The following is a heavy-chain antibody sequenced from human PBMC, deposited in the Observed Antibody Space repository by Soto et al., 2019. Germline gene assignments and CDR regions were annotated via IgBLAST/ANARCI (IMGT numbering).Heavy chain of an antibody. CDR1: GGSISSYY. Sequence: QVQLQESGPGLVKPSETLSLTCTVSGGSISSYYWSWIRQPSGKGLEWIGYIYYSGSTNYNPSLKSRVTISVDTSKHQFSLKLSSVTAADTAVYYCARHDYGDYVYFDLWGRGTLVTVSS. J-gene: IGHJ2*01. CDR2: IYYSGST. D-gene: IGHD4-17*01. CDR3: ARHDYGDYVYFDL. V-gene: IGHV4-59*08.